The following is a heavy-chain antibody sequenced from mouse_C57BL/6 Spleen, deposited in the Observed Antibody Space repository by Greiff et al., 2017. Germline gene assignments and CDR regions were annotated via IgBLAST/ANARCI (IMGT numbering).Heavy chain of an antibody. D-gene: IGHD1-1*01. Sequence: EVQVVESEGGLVQPGSSMKLSCTASGFTFSDYYMAWVRQVPEKGLEWVANINYDGSSTYYLDSLKSRFIISRDNAKNILYLQMSSLKSEDTATYYCARIYYYGSSLLFDYWGQGTTLTVSS. CDR3: ARIYYYGSSLLFDY. J-gene: IGHJ2*01. CDR1: GFTFSDYY. V-gene: IGHV5-16*01. CDR2: INYDGSST.